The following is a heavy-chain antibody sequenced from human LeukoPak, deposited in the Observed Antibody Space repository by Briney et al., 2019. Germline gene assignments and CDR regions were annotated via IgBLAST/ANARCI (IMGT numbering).Heavy chain of an antibody. CDR2: IYYSGST. CDR1: GYSISSGDYY. J-gene: IGHJ4*02. D-gene: IGHD6-6*01. Sequence: SETLSLTCTVSGYSISSGDYYWSWIRQPPGKGLEWIGYIYYSGSTYYNPSLKSRVTISVDTSKNQFSLKLSSVTAADTAVYYCARGSDSSSSGGIDYWGQGTLVTVSS. CDR3: ARGSDSSSSGGIDY. V-gene: IGHV4-30-4*08.